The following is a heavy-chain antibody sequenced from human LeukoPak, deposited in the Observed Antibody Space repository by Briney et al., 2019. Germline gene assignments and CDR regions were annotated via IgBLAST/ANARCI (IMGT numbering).Heavy chain of an antibody. CDR1: GFTFSSYA. D-gene: IGHD3-10*01. Sequence: GRSLRLSCAASGFTFSSYAMSWVRQAPGKGLEWVSAISGSGGSTYYADSVKGRFTISRDNSKNTLYLQMNSLRAEDTAVYYCAKMPLAYYYGSGSYQPFDYWGQGTLVTVSS. J-gene: IGHJ4*02. V-gene: IGHV3-23*01. CDR2: ISGSGGST. CDR3: AKMPLAYYYGSGSYQPFDY.